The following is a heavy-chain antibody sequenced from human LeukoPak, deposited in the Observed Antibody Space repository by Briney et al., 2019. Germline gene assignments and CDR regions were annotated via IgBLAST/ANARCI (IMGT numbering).Heavy chain of an antibody. CDR1: GFTFSSYA. J-gene: IGHJ4*02. D-gene: IGHD5-24*01. Sequence: HSGGSLRLSCAASGFTFSSYAMSWVRQAPGKGLEWVSGISGSGASTYYADSVKGRFTISRDNAKNSLYLQMNSQRVEDTAVYYCARSVEYWGQGTLVTVSS. V-gene: IGHV3-23*01. CDR2: ISGSGAST. CDR3: ARSVEY.